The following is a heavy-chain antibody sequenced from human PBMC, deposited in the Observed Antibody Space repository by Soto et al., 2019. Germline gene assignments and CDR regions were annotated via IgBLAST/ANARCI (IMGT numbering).Heavy chain of an antibody. CDR3: ARGYTFDDFWSGYYQEAHYMDV. CDR2: IIPILGIA. V-gene: IGHV1-69*02. CDR1: GGTFSSYT. Sequence: GASVKVSCKASGGTFSSYTISWVRQAPGQGLERMGRIIPILGIANYAQKFQGRVTITADRSTSTAYMELSSLRSEDTAVYYCARGYTFDDFWSGYYQEAHYMDVWGKGTTVTVSS. D-gene: IGHD3-3*01. J-gene: IGHJ6*03.